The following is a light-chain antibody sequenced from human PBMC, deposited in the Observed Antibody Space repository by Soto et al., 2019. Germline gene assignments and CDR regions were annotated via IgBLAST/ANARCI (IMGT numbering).Light chain of an antibody. Sequence: QLVLTQPPSASGTPGQRVTISCSGSSSNIGSYTVNWYQQLPGTAPKLLIYSNNQRPSGVPDRFSGSKSDTSVSLAISGLQSEDEADYYCAAWDDSLNGVVFGGGTKLTVL. CDR1: SSNIGSYT. J-gene: IGLJ2*01. CDR2: SNN. CDR3: AAWDDSLNGVV. V-gene: IGLV1-44*01.